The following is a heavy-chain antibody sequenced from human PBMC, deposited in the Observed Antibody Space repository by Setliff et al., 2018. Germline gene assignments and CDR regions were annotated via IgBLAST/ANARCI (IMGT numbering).Heavy chain of an antibody. Sequence: LSLTCTVSGGSISSYYWSWIRQPAGKGLEWIGHIYIGGSANYNPSLKSRVTMSIDTSKNQFSPKLTSVTAADTAVYYCAGGRRYDYGWDFDHWGQGTLVTVSS. D-gene: IGHD4-17*01. CDR2: IYIGGSA. J-gene: IGHJ4*02. CDR1: GGSISSYY. V-gene: IGHV4-4*07. CDR3: AGGRRYDYGWDFDH.